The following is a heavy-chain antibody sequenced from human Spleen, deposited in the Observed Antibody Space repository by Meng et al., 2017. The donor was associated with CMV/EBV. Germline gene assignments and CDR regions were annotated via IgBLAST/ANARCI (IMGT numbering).Heavy chain of an antibody. Sequence: QVRLVEVGGRLVKPGGLLRLSCAAAGFTFRDYYISCLRQAPGKGLEWVSYISSSSSYTNYADSVKGRVTISRDNAKNSLYLQMNSLRAEDTAVYYCASAGYDFWSGYYGLWGQGTLVTVSS. CDR3: ASAGYDFWSGYYGL. CDR2: ISSSSSYT. CDR1: GFTFRDYY. J-gene: IGHJ4*02. D-gene: IGHD3-3*01. V-gene: IGHV3-11*05.